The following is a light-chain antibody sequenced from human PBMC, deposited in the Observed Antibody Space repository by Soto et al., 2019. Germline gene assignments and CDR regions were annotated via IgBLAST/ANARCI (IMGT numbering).Light chain of an antibody. J-gene: IGLJ3*02. Sequence: QSVLTQPPSASGTPGQRVTISCSGSSSNIGSNTVNWYQQLPGTAPKLLIYNDNQRPSGVPDRFSGSKSGTSASLAISALQSEDEADYYCAAWDDSLNGWVFGGGTKLTVL. CDR3: AAWDDSLNGWV. CDR1: SSNIGSNT. CDR2: NDN. V-gene: IGLV1-44*01.